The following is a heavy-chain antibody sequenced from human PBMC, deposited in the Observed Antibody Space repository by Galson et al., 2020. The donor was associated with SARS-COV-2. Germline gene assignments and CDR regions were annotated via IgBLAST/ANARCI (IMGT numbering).Heavy chain of an antibody. V-gene: IGHV4-59*01. J-gene: IGHJ4*02. Sequence: SETLSLTCTVSGGSISSYYWSWIRQPPGKGLEWIGYIYYSGSTNYNPSLKSRVTISVDTSKNQFSLKLSSVTAADTAVYYCARAPNLWFCELLFDYWGQGTLVTVSS. D-gene: IGHD3-10*01. CDR1: GGSISSYY. CDR3: ARAPNLWFCELLFDY. CDR2: IYYSGST.